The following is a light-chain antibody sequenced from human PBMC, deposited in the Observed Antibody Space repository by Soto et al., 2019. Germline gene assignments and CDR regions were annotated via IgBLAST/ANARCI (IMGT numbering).Light chain of an antibody. V-gene: IGLV1-47*01. CDR2: RNN. CDR1: SSNIGSNY. Sequence: QSVLTQPPSASGTPWQRVTISCSGSSSNIGSNYVYWYQQLPGTAPKLLIYRNNRRPSGVPDRFSGSKSGTSASLAISGLRSEDEAYYYCAAWDDSRREVFGTGTKVTVL. CDR3: AAWDDSRREV. J-gene: IGLJ1*01.